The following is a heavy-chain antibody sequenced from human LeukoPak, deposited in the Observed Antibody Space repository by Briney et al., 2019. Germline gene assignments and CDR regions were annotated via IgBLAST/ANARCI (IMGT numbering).Heavy chain of an antibody. CDR1: GFTFSSYA. CDR3: ARSTPEWELLYYFDY. V-gene: IGHV3-23*01. D-gene: IGHD1-26*01. CDR2: ISDSGTHI. Sequence: GGSLRLSCAASGFTFSSYAMSWVRQAPGEGLEWVSSISDSGTHIYYADSVKGRFTISRDNSKNTVYLQMNSLRAEDTAVYYCARSTPEWELLYYFDYWGQGTLVTVSS. J-gene: IGHJ4*02.